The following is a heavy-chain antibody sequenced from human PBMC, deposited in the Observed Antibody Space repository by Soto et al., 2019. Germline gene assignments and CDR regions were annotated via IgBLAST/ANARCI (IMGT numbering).Heavy chain of an antibody. V-gene: IGHV1-8*01. CDR2: MNPNSGNT. CDR1: GYTFTRYG. D-gene: IGHD6-19*01. J-gene: IGHJ4*02. CDR3: ARVVRIAVTGSYYFDY. Sequence: ASVKVSCKASGYTFTRYGINWVRQATGQGLEWMGWMNPNSGNTGYAQKFQGRVTMTRNTSISTAYMELSSLRSEDTAVYYCARVVRIAVTGSYYFDYWGQGTLVTVSS.